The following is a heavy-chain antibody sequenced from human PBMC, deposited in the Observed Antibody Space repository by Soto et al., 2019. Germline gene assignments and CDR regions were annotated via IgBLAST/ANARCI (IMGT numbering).Heavy chain of an antibody. J-gene: IGHJ4*02. D-gene: IGHD3-9*01. CDR3: AKRRNFERPFDY. V-gene: IGHV3-23*01. Sequence: EVQLLESGGGLVQPGGSLRLSCAASGFTFSSYAMSWVRQAPGKGLEWVSEISGSGASAYYADSVKGRFTISRNNSKNRLYPQMNSMRAEDTAVYYGAKRRNFERPFDYWGQGTPVTVSS. CDR2: ISGSGASA. CDR1: GFTFSSYA.